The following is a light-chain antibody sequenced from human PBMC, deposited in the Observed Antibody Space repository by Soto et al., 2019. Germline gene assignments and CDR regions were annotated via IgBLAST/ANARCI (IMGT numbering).Light chain of an antibody. CDR1: QSINTY. CDR3: QESYSHSRT. J-gene: IGKJ3*01. Sequence: DIQMTQSPSSLSASVGDRVTITCRASQSINTYLNWYQQKPEKAPKLLIYAASSLQSGVPSRFSGSGSGTDFTLTIGSLQPEDFATYYCQESYSHSRTFGPGTKVDI. V-gene: IGKV1-39*01. CDR2: AAS.